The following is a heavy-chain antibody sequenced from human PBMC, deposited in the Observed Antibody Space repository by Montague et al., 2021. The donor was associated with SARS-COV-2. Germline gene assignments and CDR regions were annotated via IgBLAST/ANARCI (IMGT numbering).Heavy chain of an antibody. CDR2: INHSGST. CDR1: GGSFSGYY. Sequence: SETLSLTCAVYGGSFSGYYWSWIRQPPGKGLEWIGEINHSGSTNYNPSLKSRVTISVDTSKNQFSPKLSSVTAADTAVYYCARGPHSSSWHYYYYYGMDVWAQGTTVTVSS. D-gene: IGHD6-13*01. V-gene: IGHV4-34*01. J-gene: IGHJ6*02. CDR3: ARGPHSSSWHYYYYYGMDV.